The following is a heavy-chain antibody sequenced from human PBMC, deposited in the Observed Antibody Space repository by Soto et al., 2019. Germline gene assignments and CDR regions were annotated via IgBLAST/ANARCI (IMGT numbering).Heavy chain of an antibody. V-gene: IGHV1-69*13. CDR2: IIPIFGTA. D-gene: IGHD1-26*01. Sequence: SVKVSCKASGGTFSSYTISWVRQAPGQGLEWMGRIIPIFGTANYAQKFQGRVTITADESTSTAYMELSSLRSEDTAVYYCARSVVGATPADYFDYWGQGTLVTVSS. CDR3: ARSVVGATPADYFDY. J-gene: IGHJ4*02. CDR1: GGTFSSYT.